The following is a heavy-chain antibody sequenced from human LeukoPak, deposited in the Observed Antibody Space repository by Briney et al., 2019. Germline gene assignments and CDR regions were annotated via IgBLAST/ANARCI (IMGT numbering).Heavy chain of an antibody. CDR2: GFYSGST. V-gene: IGHV4-61*01. CDR3: ASDRGYSGSDSCYHFDY. D-gene: IGHD2-15*01. Sequence: WETLRLICTVSGDPFSSASLYWGCIRPPPGKGLEWIGFGFYSGSTYDNPSLKSRVSISLETSKTQFSLNMSSVTAADTVIYYCASDRGYSGSDSCYHFDYWGERALPSVSS. J-gene: IGHJ4*02. CDR1: GDPFSSASLY.